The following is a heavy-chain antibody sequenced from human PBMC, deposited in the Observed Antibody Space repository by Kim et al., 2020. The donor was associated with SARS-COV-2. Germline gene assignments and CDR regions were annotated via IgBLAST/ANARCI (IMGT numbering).Heavy chain of an antibody. CDR1: GFTFDDYA. Sequence: GGSLRLSCAASGFTFDDYAMHWVRQAPGKGLEWVSGISWNSGSIGYADSVKGRFTISRDNAKNSLYLQMNSLRAEDTALYYCAKDIMKEDDYGGNQQDPDRTAYYYYGMDVWGQGTTVTVSS. V-gene: IGHV3-9*01. CDR2: ISWNSGSI. CDR3: AKDIMKEDDYGGNQQDPDRTAYYYYGMDV. J-gene: IGHJ6*02. D-gene: IGHD4-17*01.